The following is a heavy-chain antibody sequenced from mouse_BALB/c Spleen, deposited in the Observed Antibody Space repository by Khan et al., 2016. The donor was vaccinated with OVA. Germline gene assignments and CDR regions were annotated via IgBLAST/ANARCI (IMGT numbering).Heavy chain of an antibody. J-gene: IGHJ3*01. Sequence: EVELVESGGGLVEPGGSLKLSCAASAFTFSSFVMSWVRQTPEKRLEWVATISSAATYTYYPDSVKGRFTISRDNAKNTLYLQMNSLRYDDTAIDYCTNGNYGWFAYWGQGTLVTVST. CDR3: TNGNYGWFAY. D-gene: IGHD2-1*01. V-gene: IGHV5-9-1*01. CDR1: AFTFSSFV. CDR2: ISSAATYT.